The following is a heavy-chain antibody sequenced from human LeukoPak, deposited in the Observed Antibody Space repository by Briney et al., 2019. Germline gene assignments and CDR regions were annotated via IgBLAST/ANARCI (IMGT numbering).Heavy chain of an antibody. CDR3: ARDLGYGGNRPFDY. CDR2: ISTSIDYI. Sequence: GGSLRLSCAASGFTFSSYNMNWVRQAPGKGLEWPSSISTSIDYIYYADSLKGRFTISRDNAKNSLYLQMNSLRAEDTAVYYCARDLGYGGNRPFDYWGQGTLVTVSS. V-gene: IGHV3-21*01. J-gene: IGHJ4*02. CDR1: GFTFSSYN. D-gene: IGHD4-23*01.